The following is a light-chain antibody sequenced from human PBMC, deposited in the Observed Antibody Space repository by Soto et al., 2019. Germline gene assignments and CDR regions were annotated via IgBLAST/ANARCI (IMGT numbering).Light chain of an antibody. V-gene: IGKV3-15*01. J-gene: IGKJ1*01. CDR2: QAY. Sequence: EVVMTQSPATLSVSPGERATLSCRASQRISGNLARYQHKPGQPPRLLIYQAYTRATGIPARFSGSGSGTEYTLTISSMQSEDFAIYFCQEYTNWLRTFEQGNNVEIK. CDR1: QRISGN. CDR3: QEYTNWLRT.